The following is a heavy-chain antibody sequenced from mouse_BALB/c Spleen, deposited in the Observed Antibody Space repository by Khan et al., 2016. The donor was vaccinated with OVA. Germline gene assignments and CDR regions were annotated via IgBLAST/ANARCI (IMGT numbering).Heavy chain of an antibody. J-gene: IGHJ1*01. CDR1: GFSLTSYG. D-gene: IGHD6-1*01. CDR3: ARQICPGYFGV. Sequence: QVQLKESGPGLVAPSQSLSITCTISGFSLTSYGIHWVRQPPGKGLEWLVVIWSDGKTTYNSALKSRLSIIKDNSKSHVFSKMNSLQTNDTATYYCARQICPGYFGVWGAGTTVTVSS. CDR2: IWSDGKT. V-gene: IGHV2-6-1*01.